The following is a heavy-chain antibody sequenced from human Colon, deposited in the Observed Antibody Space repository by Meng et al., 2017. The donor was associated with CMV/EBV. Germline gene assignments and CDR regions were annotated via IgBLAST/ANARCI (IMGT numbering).Heavy chain of an antibody. CDR3: ARGGGTPIRGVLPFDF. D-gene: IGHD3-10*01. CDR1: GGSFSPYY. Sequence: QVHLQKWGAGLLKPAETLSLTSALYGGSFSPYYWSWIRQSPGKGLEWIAEIDHTGSTNYNPSLKSRVTISIDTSNSHFSLNLTSATAADTAVYYCARGGGTPIRGVLPFDFWGQGTLVTVSS. V-gene: IGHV4-34*01. CDR2: IDHTGST. J-gene: IGHJ4*02.